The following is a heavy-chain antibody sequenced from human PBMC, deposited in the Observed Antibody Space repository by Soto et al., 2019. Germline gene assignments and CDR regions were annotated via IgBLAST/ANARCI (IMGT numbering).Heavy chain of an antibody. J-gene: IGHJ6*02. V-gene: IGHV3-53*01. CDR2: IYSGGST. CDR3: ARDKEWGDMAAAGTEAVYGMDV. D-gene: IGHD6-13*01. CDR1: GFTVSSNY. Sequence: LRLSCAASGFTVSSNYMSWVRQAPGKGLEWGSVIYSGGSTYYADSVKGRFTISRDNSKNTLYLQMNSLRAEDTAVYYCARDKEWGDMAAAGTEAVYGMDVWGQGTTVTVAS.